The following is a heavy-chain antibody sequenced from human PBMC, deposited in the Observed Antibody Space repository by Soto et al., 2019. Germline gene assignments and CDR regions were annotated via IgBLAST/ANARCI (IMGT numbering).Heavy chain of an antibody. D-gene: IGHD3-10*01. CDR3: ARGFPSMAYYGEYYFDK. CDR2: IYSGGST. Sequence: EVQMVESGGGLIQPGGSLRLSCAAFGFTVSSNYMTWVRQAPGKGLEWVSVIYSGGSTYYADSVKGRFTIARDNSRNTLYLQVNSLRAEDTAAYYCARGFPSMAYYGEYYFDKWGQGTLVTVSS. V-gene: IGHV3-53*01. J-gene: IGHJ4*02. CDR1: GFTVSSNY.